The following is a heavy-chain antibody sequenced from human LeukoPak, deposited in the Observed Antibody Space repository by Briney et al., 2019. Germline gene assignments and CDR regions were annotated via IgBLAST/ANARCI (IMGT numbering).Heavy chain of an antibody. J-gene: IGHJ4*02. CDR1: GFTVSNDY. V-gene: IGHV3-21*01. Sequence: GGSLTLSCAASGFTVSNDYMAWVRQAPGKGLEWVSSTSSSSSYIYYADSVKGRFTISRDNAKNSLYLQMNSLRAEDTAVYYCARDVWFGELSGGYYFDYWGQGTLVTVSS. CDR2: TSSSSSYI. CDR3: ARDVWFGELSGGYYFDY. D-gene: IGHD3-10*01.